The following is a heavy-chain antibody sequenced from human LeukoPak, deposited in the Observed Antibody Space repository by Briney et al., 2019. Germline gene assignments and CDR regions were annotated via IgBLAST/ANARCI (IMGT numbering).Heavy chain of an antibody. V-gene: IGHV1-2*02. CDR1: GYTFTDYY. CDR3: ARAYSGYDLGGAKGY. CDR2: INPNSGGT. J-gene: IGHJ4*02. D-gene: IGHD5-12*01. Sequence: ASVKVSCKASGYTFTDYYMHWVRQAPGQGLEWMGWINPNSGGTNYAQKFQGRVTMTRDTSISTAYMELSRLRSDDTAVYYCARAYSGYDLGGAKGYWGQGTLVTVSS.